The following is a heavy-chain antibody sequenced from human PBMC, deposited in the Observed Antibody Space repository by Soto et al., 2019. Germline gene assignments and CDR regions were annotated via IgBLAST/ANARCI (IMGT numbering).Heavy chain of an antibody. D-gene: IGHD6-19*01. Sequence: GGSLRLSCAASGFTFSSYWMHWVRQAPGKGLVGVSRINSDGSSTSYADSVKGRFTISRDNAKNTLYLQMNSLRAEDTAVYYCARDKSGWYYFDYWGQGTLVTVSS. CDR3: ARDKSGWYYFDY. CDR2: INSDGSST. CDR1: GFTFSSYW. V-gene: IGHV3-74*01. J-gene: IGHJ4*02.